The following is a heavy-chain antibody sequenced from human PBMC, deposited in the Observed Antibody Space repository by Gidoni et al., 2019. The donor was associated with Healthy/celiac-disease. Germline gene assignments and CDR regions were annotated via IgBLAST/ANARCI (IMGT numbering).Heavy chain of an antibody. CDR3: ARDREDAAGTKGGPLDY. J-gene: IGHJ4*02. D-gene: IGHD6-13*01. CDR1: GGTFSSHP. V-gene: IGHV1-69*04. Sequence: QVQRVQSGAEATKHGPSVTVSCKASGGTFSSHPISWVRQAPGQGLEWMGRSIPTLGIANYAQKFQGRVTITADKSTSTAYMELSSLRSEETALYYCARDREDAAGTKGGPLDYWGQGTLVTVSS. CDR2: SIPTLGIA.